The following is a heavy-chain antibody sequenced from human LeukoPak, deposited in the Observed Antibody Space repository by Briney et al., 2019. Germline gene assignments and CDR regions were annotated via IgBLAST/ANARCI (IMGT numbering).Heavy chain of an antibody. CDR2: INHSGST. V-gene: IGHV4-34*01. CDR1: GGSFSSYY. J-gene: IGHJ4*02. CDR3: ARIRIAAAGMPSYFDY. D-gene: IGHD6-13*01. Sequence: PSETLSLTCAVYGGSFSSYYWSWIRQPPGKGLEWIGEINHSGSTNYNPSLKSRVTISIDTSKNQFSLKLSSVTAADTAVYYCARIRIAAAGMPSYFDYWGQGTLVTVSS.